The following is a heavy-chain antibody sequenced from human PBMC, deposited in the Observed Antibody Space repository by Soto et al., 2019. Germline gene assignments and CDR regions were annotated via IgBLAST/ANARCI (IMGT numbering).Heavy chain of an antibody. CDR2: IHPRDSYGSYT. V-gene: IGHV5-10-1*01. CDR1: GYNFTNSW. J-gene: IGHJ5*02. D-gene: IGHD5-18*01. CDR3: AAGTGYPPAHLWFHL. Sequence: GESLKISCKGSGYNFTNSWINWVRQMPGKGLEWMGRIHPRDSYGSYTNYSPSFQGHVTISADKSIATAYLQWSSLKASDTAMYYCAAGTGYPPAHLWFHLWGQGTLVTVSS.